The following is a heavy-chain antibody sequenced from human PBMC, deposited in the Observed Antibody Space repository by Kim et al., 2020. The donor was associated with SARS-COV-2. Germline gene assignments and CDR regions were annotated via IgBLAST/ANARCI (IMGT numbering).Heavy chain of an antibody. CDR2: ISGSGGDT. V-gene: IGHV3-23*01. J-gene: IGHJ3*01. D-gene: IGHD3-10*01. CDR3: AKEITSPFAAFGV. Sequence: GGSLRLSCAASGFTFSSYGLSWVRQAPGKGLEWVAHISGSGGDTYYADSLRGRFTISRDNSKNTLYVQIHSLRAEDTAVYYCAKEITSPFAAFGVWGQGT. CDR1: GFTFSSYG.